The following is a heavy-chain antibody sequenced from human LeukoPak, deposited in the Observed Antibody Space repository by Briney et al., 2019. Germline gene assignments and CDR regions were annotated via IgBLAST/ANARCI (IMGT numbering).Heavy chain of an antibody. CDR3: ARDNSVEDTAWWFDP. Sequence: GGSLRLSCAASGFTFSSYEMNWVRQAPGKGLEWVSYISSSGSTIYYADSVKGRFTISRDNAKNSLYLQMNSLRAEDTAVYYCARDNSVEDTAWWFDPWGQGTLVAVSS. CDR2: ISSSGSTI. D-gene: IGHD4-23*01. V-gene: IGHV3-48*03. J-gene: IGHJ5*02. CDR1: GFTFSSYE.